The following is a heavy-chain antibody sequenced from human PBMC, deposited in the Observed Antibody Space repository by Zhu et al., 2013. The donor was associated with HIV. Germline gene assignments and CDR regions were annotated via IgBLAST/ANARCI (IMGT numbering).Heavy chain of an antibody. Sequence: QLHLVQSGAEVKKPGSSVKVSCKASGGTFNSFGIHWVRQAPGQGPEWMGGIIPIFGSANYAQRFQGRVTITADESTRTAYMELSTLRSEDTAVYYCIRRAFYYDRSWFDPWGQGTLVTVSS. V-gene: IGHV1-69*01. D-gene: IGHD3-22*01. CDR2: IIPIFGSA. CDR1: GGTFNSFG. J-gene: IGHJ5*02. CDR3: IRRAFYYDRSWFDP.